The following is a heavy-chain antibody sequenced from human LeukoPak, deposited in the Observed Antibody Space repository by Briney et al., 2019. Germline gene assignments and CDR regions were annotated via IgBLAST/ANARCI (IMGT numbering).Heavy chain of an antibody. CDR1: GLTFSSYG. D-gene: IGHD6-19*01. V-gene: IGHV3-33*01. CDR2: IWYDGSNK. CDR3: ARMEYSSGWGIDY. J-gene: IGHJ4*02. Sequence: PGRSLRLSCAASGLTFSSYGMHWVRQAPGKGLEWVAVIWYDGSNKYYADSVKGRFTISRDNSKNTLYLQMNSLRAEDTAVYYCARMEYSSGWGIDYWGQGTLVTVSS.